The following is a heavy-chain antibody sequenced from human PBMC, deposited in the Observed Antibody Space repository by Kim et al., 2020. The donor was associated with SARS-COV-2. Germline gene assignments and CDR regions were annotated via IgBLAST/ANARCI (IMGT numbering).Heavy chain of an antibody. D-gene: IGHD5-18*01. CDR3: ARERGVIQLWDY. Sequence: GNPTYAQGFTGRFVFSLDTYVSTTYLQINSLKAEDTAVYYCARERGVIQLWDYWGQGTLVTVSS. J-gene: IGHJ4*02. CDR2: GNP. V-gene: IGHV7-4-1*02.